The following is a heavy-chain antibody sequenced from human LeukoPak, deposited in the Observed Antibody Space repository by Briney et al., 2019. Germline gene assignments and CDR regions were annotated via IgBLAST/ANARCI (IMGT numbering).Heavy chain of an antibody. CDR1: GYTFTSYA. Sequence: GSVKVSCKASGYTFTSYAMHWVRQAPGQRLEWMGWINAGNGNTKYSQKFQGRVTITRDTSASTAYMELSSLRSEDTAVYYCATLAVAGRGPLWGQGTLVTVSS. J-gene: IGHJ4*02. V-gene: IGHV1-3*01. CDR3: ATLAVAGRGPL. CDR2: INAGNGNT. D-gene: IGHD6-19*01.